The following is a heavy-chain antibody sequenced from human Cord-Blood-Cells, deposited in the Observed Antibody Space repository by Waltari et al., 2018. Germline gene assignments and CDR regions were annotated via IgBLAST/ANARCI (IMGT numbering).Heavy chain of an antibody. CDR2: IYHSGST. CDR3: ARVPYGSGSYNWFDP. J-gene: IGHJ5*02. CDR1: AYSISRGYS. D-gene: IGHD3-10*01. Sequence: QVQLQASGPGLATTSESLSLTCAVPAYSISRGYSWGWTRQPPGKGLEWMGSIYHSGSTYYNPSLKSRVTISVDTPKNQFSLKLSSVTAADTAVYYCARVPYGSGSYNWFDPWGQGTLVTVSS. V-gene: IGHV4-38-2*01.